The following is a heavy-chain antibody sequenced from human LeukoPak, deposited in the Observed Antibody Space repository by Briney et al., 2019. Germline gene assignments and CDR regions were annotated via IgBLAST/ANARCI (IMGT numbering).Heavy chain of an antibody. Sequence: GVTVRLSCSASGFTFTNAWMSWVRQAPGKGLEWVGRIKSKTDGGTTDYAAPVKGRFSISRDDSKNTLYLQMNSLKSEDTAVYYCQGGRFWGQGTLVTV. CDR2: IKSKTDGGTT. V-gene: IGHV3-15*01. CDR1: GFTFTNAW. D-gene: IGHD1-26*01. CDR3: QGGRF. J-gene: IGHJ4*02.